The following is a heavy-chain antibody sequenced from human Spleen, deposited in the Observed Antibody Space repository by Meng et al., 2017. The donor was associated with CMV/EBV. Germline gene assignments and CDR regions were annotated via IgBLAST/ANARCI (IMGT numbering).Heavy chain of an antibody. V-gene: IGHV1-46*01. D-gene: IGHD3-10*01. CDR1: GYTFTSYY. CDR2: INPSGGST. Sequence: SCKASGYTFTSYYLHWVRQAPGQGREWMGIINPSGGSTTYAQKFQGRVTMTRDTSTSTVYMELSSLRSEDTAVYYCARAVRGESFDYWGQGALVTVSS. CDR3: ARAVRGESFDY. J-gene: IGHJ4*02.